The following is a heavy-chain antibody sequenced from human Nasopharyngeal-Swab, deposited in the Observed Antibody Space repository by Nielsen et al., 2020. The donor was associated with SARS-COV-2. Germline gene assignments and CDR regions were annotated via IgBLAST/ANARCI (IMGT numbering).Heavy chain of an antibody. CDR2: ISGSGGST. D-gene: IGHD3-10*01. CDR3: VKGGYGSGSYYPHMDV. Sequence: GGSLRLSCAASRFTFSSYAMSWVRQAPGKGLEWVSTISGSGGSTYYADSVKGRFTISRDNSKNALYLQMNSLRAEDTAVYFCVKGGYGSGSYYPHMDVWGKGTTVTVSS. J-gene: IGHJ6*03. CDR1: RFTFSSYA. V-gene: IGHV3-23*01.